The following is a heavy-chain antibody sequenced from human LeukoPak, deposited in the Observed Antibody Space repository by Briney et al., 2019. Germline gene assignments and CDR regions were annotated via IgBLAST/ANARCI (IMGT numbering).Heavy chain of an antibody. J-gene: IGHJ4*02. Sequence: PGRSLRRYCAASGFTFSSYGMHWVRQAPGKGLEWVAVIWYDGSNKYYADSVKGRFTISRDNSKNTLYLQMNSLRAEDTAVYYCARDPTRAVVGRRYFDYWGRGTLVTVSS. D-gene: IGHD2-15*01. V-gene: IGHV3-33*01. CDR1: GFTFSSYG. CDR3: ARDPTRAVVGRRYFDY. CDR2: IWYDGSNK.